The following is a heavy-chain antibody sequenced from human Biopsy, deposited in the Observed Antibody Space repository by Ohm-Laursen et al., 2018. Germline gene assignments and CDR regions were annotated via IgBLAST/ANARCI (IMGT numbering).Heavy chain of an antibody. V-gene: IGHV4-59*01. CDR2: VYYTGST. CDR3: ARDRGYYSDRTVPGYFDL. CDR1: GDSISSYY. Sequence: TVSLTCTVSGDSISSYYWSWIRQPPGKGLEWIGYVYYTGSTDYNPSLQSRVTISVDTSKNHFSLRLRSVTPADTAIYYCARDRGYYSDRTVPGYFDLWGRGTLVTVSS. J-gene: IGHJ2*01. D-gene: IGHD3-22*01.